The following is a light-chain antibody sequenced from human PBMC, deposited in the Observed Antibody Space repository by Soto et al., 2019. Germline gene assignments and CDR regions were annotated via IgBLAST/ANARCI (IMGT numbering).Light chain of an antibody. CDR2: QAS. V-gene: IGKV1-5*03. CDR3: QQYSSYPYI. J-gene: IGKJ2*01. CDR1: QSISSW. Sequence: DIQMTQSPSTLSASVGDTVTITCRASQSISSWLAWYQQKPGKAPRLLMYQASTLESGVPSRFSGSGSGTELTLTISRLQPHDFATYYCQQYSSYPYIFGQGTKVDIK.